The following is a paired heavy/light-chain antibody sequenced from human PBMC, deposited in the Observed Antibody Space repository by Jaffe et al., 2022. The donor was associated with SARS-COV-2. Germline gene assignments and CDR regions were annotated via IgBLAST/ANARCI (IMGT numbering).Light chain of an antibody. CDR2: DDS. V-gene: IGLV3-21*02. Sequence: SYVLTQPPSVSVVPGQTARMTCGGDNDEYKSVHWYQQKPGQAPVLVVYDDSDRPSGIPERFSGSHSGNTATLTISRVEAGDEADYYCQVWDTSSDHVVFGGGTKLTVL. CDR1: NDEYKS. J-gene: IGLJ2*01. CDR3: QVWDTSSDHVV.
Heavy chain of an antibody. J-gene: IGHJ2*01. Sequence: EVQLVESGGGLVQPGGSLRLSCEASGFSFSNYWMTWVRQAPGKGLEWVANINQDGSDKDYVDSVKGRFSISRDNAKSSVYLQMNSLRVEDTAVFYCARVEWTTPGFFLYFDLWGRGTLVTVSS. D-gene: IGHD3-3*01. V-gene: IGHV3-7*01. CDR1: GFSFSNYW. CDR2: INQDGSDK. CDR3: ARVEWTTPGFFLYFDL.